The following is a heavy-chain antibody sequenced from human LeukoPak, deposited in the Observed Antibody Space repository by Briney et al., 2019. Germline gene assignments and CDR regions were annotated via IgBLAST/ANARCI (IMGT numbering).Heavy chain of an antibody. Sequence: ASVKVSCKASGYTFTAYAMIWVRQAPGQGLEWMGWINTNTGNPTYAQGLTGRFVFSLDTSVSTAYLQISSLKAEDTAVYYCARHIWIAVAGRGRKNNEPKYYFDYWGQGTLVTVSS. V-gene: IGHV7-4-1*02. CDR1: GYTFTAYA. J-gene: IGHJ4*02. CDR2: INTNTGNP. CDR3: ARHIWIAVAGRGRKNNEPKYYFDY. D-gene: IGHD6-19*01.